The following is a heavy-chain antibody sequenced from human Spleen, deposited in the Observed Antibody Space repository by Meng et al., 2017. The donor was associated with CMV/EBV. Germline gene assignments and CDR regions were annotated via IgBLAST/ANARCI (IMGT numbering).Heavy chain of an antibody. D-gene: IGHD3-10*01. CDR3: TRYYYGSGSLDWFDP. Sequence: GGIGGGDYCWSWIRQGPGEGVKWLGWACYSETTNYSASIKSEVTISVNTSKNKFSLKLSSVTDADTAVYYCTRYYYGSGSLDWFDPWGQGTLVTVSS. CDR1: GGIGGGDYC. J-gene: IGHJ5*02. V-gene: IGHV4-30-4*01. CDR2: ACYSETT.